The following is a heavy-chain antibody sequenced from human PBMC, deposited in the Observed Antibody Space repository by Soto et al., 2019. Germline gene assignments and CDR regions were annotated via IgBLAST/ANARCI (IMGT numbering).Heavy chain of an antibody. CDR1: GFTFKSQG. D-gene: IGHD4-17*01. Sequence: QVQLVESGGGVVQPGRSLRLSCAASGFTFKSQGMHWVRQAPGKGLEWVAVIWYDGSNKYYADSVKGRFTISRDNSKNTLWLQMNSLRDEDTAVYYCARGEGEGYGDLGFWGQGTLVTVSS. CDR3: ARGEGEGYGDLGF. CDR2: IWYDGSNK. V-gene: IGHV3-33*01. J-gene: IGHJ4*02.